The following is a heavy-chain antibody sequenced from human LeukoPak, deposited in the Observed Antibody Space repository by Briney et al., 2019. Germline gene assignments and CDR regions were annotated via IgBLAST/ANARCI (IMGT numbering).Heavy chain of an antibody. J-gene: IGHJ5*02. CDR2: IIPIFGIA. CDR3: ARDVGHSSGYYYNWFDP. CDR1: GGTFSSYA. V-gene: IGHV1-69*04. D-gene: IGHD3-22*01. Sequence: GASVKVSCKASGGTFSSYAISWVRQAPGQGLEWMGRIIPIFGIANYAQKFQGRVTITADKSTSTAYMELSSLRSEDAAVYYCARDVGHSSGYYYNWFDPWGQGTLVTVSS.